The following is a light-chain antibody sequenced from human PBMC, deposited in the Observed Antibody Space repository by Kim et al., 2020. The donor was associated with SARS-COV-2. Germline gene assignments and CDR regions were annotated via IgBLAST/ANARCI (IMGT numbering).Light chain of an antibody. CDR1: RLGNKF. J-gene: IGLJ3*02. V-gene: IGLV3-1*01. Sequence: VSVSSGQTASITCSEDRLGNKFVSWYKQKPGQSPVLVISQDSRRPSGIPERFSGSNSGNTAALTISGTLTMDEADYYCQAWDSTGVFGGGTQLTVL. CDR2: QDS. CDR3: QAWDSTGV.